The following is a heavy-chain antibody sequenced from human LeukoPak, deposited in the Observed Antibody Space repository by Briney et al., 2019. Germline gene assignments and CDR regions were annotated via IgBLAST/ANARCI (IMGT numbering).Heavy chain of an antibody. Sequence: ASVKVSCKASGGTFSSYAISWVRQAPGQGLEWMGGIIPIFGTANYAQKFQGRVTMTAVESMSTAYMELSSLRSEDTAVYYCARGWLAETTVVTPYNYWGQGTLVTVSS. CDR2: IIPIFGTA. CDR1: GGTFSSYA. CDR3: ARGWLAETTVVTPYNY. D-gene: IGHD4-23*01. J-gene: IGHJ4*02. V-gene: IGHV1-69*13.